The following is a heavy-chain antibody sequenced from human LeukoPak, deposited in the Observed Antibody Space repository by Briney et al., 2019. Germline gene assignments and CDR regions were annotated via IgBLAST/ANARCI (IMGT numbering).Heavy chain of an antibody. CDR1: GFTFSDYY. V-gene: IGHV3-11*01. D-gene: IGHD5/OR15-5a*01. CDR3: APGIVSTSGDY. J-gene: IGHJ4*02. Sequence: PGGSLRLSCAASGFTFSDYYMSWIRQAPGKGLEWVSYITSSGSAIYYADSVRGRFTISRDNARNSMFLHMDDLRAEDTAIYYCAPGIVSTSGDYWGQGTLVTVSS. CDR2: ITSSGSAI.